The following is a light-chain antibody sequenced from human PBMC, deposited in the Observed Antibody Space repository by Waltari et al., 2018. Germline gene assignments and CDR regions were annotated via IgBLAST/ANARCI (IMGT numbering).Light chain of an antibody. Sequence: QSVLTQPPSASGTPGPRVTISCSGSSSTIGRDYVSCYQQFPGTAPKLLIYMNSHRPSGVPDRFSGSKFGTSASLAISGLRSEDEADYYCGTWDDSLGAWVFGGGTRVTVL. CDR1: SSTIGRDY. V-gene: IGLV1-47*01. J-gene: IGLJ3*02. CDR2: MNS. CDR3: GTWDDSLGAWV.